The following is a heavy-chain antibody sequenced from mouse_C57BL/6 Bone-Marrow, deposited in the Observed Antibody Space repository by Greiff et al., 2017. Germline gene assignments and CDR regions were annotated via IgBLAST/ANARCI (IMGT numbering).Heavy chain of an antibody. Sequence: EVQLQQSGPVLVKPGASVKMSCKASGYTFTDYYMNWVKQSHGKSLEWIGVINPYNGGTSYNQKFKGKATLTVDKSSSTAYMEHNSLTSEDSAVYYCARRRGYSNYRDCDYWGQGTTLTVSS. J-gene: IGHJ2*01. D-gene: IGHD2-5*01. V-gene: IGHV1-19*01. CDR2: INPYNGGT. CDR3: ARRRGYSNYRDCDY. CDR1: GYTFTDYY.